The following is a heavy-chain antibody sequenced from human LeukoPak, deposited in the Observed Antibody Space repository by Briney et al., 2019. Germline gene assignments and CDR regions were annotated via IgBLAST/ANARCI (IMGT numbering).Heavy chain of an antibody. CDR3: VKEPYYDSSGYLFS. J-gene: IGHJ5*02. Sequence: GVSLTLSCTASGFTFSSYAMRWVRQSPGKGLEWVSAISGSGGSTYYAVSVKGRFTISRDNSKNTLYLQMNSLRAEDTAVYYCVKEPYYDSSGYLFSWGQGTLVTVSS. CDR1: GFTFSSYA. CDR2: ISGSGGST. D-gene: IGHD3-22*01. V-gene: IGHV3-23*01.